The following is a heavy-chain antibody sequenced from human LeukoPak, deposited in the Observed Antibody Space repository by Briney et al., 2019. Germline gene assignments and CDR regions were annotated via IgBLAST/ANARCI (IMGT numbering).Heavy chain of an antibody. D-gene: IGHD2/OR15-2a*01. Sequence: SETLSLTCAVSGVSINTPNWWTWVRQPPGKGLEWIGEIYQSGNTKYNPSLKSRITISVDKSKNVFSLKLKSVTAADTAVYYCARCTGSTTCLFEYWGRGTLVTVSP. CDR3: ARCTGSTTCLFEY. J-gene: IGHJ4*02. CDR2: IYQSGNT. CDR1: GVSINTPNW. V-gene: IGHV4-4*02.